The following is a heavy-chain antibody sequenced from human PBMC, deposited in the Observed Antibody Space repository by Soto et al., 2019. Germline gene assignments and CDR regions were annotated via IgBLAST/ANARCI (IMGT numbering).Heavy chain of an antibody. Sequence: QVQLMQSGAEEKKPGASVKVSCKASGYTFTSYAMHWVRQAPGQRLEWMGWVNAGNGNTKYSQKFQGRVTITRDTSPGTAYMELGSLSSEDTAVYYCARGYDSRRYDGFQDWGQGTLVTVPS. J-gene: IGHJ1*01. D-gene: IGHD3-22*01. V-gene: IGHV1-3*05. CDR1: GYTFTSYA. CDR3: ARGYDSRRYDGFQD. CDR2: VNAGNGNT.